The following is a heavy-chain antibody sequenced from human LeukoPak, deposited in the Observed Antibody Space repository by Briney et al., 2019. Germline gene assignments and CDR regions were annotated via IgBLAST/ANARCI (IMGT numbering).Heavy chain of an antibody. CDR1: GFTFSTYA. CDR3: ARNHYDSSGYYFGDY. D-gene: IGHD3-22*01. CDR2: ISSNGGTT. V-gene: IGHV3-64*01. J-gene: IGHJ4*02. Sequence: GGSLRLSCAASGFTFSTYAMHWVRQAPGKGLEYVSTISSNGGTTHYGNSVKGRFTISRDNSKNTLYLQMGSLRAEDLAVYYCARNHYDSSGYYFGDYWGQGTLVTVSS.